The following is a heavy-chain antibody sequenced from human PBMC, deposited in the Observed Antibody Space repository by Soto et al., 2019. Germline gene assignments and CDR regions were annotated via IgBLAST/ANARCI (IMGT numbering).Heavy chain of an antibody. CDR1: GFTFDDYA. CDR3: AKDRRDYGGNYYYYGMDV. D-gene: IGHD4-17*01. Sequence: GGSLRLSCAASGFTFDDYAMHWVRQAPGKGLEWVSGISWNSGSIGYADSVKGRFTISRDNAKNSLYLQMNSLRAEDTALYYCAKDRRDYGGNYYYYGMDVWGQGTTVTVSS. V-gene: IGHV3-9*01. J-gene: IGHJ6*02. CDR2: ISWNSGSI.